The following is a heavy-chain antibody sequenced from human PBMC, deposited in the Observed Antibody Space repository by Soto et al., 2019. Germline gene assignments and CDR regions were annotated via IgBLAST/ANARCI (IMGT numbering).Heavy chain of an antibody. J-gene: IGHJ2*01. CDR3: ARDLRGTTDPLDWYFDL. V-gene: IGHV1-69*12. CDR2: IIPIFGTA. D-gene: IGHD4-17*01. CDR1: GGTFSSYA. Sequence: QVQLVQSGAEVKKPGSSVKVSCKASGGTFSSYAISWVRQAPGQGLEWMGGIIPIFGTANYAQKFQGRVTITADESXSXAYMELSSLRSEDTAVYYCARDLRGTTDPLDWYFDLWGRGTLVTASS.